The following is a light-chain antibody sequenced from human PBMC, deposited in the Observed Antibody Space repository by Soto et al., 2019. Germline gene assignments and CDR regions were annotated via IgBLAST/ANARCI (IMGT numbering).Light chain of an antibody. Sequence: DIQMTQSPSTLSASVGDRVTIACRASQNINNWVAWYQQKPGKAPKLLIYDASRLETGVPSRFSGSGSGTLFSLTISNLQPDDSATYYCQQYNSFPFTFGQGTRLEI. CDR1: QNINNW. CDR2: DAS. V-gene: IGKV1-5*01. CDR3: QQYNSFPFT. J-gene: IGKJ2*01.